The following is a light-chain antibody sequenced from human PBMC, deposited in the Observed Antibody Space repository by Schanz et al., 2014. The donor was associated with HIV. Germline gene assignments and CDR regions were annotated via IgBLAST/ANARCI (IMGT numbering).Light chain of an antibody. V-gene: IGLV4-69*01. CDR2: LDSDGSH. Sequence: QLVLTQSPSASASLGASVKLTCTLSSGHSSYAIAWHQQQPEKGPRYLMKLDSDGSHNKGDGIPYRFSGSSSGAERYLTISSLQSEDEADYYCQTWGTGIGVFGPGTKLTVL. CDR3: QTWGTGIGV. J-gene: IGLJ1*01. CDR1: SGHSSYA.